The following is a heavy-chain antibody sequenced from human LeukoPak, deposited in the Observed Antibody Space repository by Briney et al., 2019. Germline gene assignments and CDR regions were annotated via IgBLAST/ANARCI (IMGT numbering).Heavy chain of an antibody. CDR1: GGSISSYY. D-gene: IGHD3-22*01. V-gene: IGHV4-59*08. CDR2: IYYSGST. Sequence: SETLSLTCTVSGGSISSYYWSWIRQPPGKGLEWIGYIYYSGSTNYNPSLKSRVTISVDTSKNQFSLKLSSVTAADTAVYYCARHTRLNYYDSSGYYYVDSNWFDPWGQGTLVTVSS. J-gene: IGHJ5*02. CDR3: ARHTRLNYYDSSGYYYVDSNWFDP.